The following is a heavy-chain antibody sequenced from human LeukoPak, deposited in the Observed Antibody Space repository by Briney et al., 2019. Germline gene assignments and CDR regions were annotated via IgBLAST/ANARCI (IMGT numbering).Heavy chain of an antibody. CDR1: GYTFTVYY. J-gene: IGHJ3*02. Sequence: ASVTVSCTASGYTFTVYYMHWVRQAPGQGLEWVGWINPNSGGTNYAQKFQGRGTMTRDTSISTAYMELSRLRSDDTAVYYCARDMGAPRDVDAFDIWGQGTMVTVSS. CDR2: INPNSGGT. CDR3: ARDMGAPRDVDAFDI. V-gene: IGHV1-2*02. D-gene: IGHD1-26*01.